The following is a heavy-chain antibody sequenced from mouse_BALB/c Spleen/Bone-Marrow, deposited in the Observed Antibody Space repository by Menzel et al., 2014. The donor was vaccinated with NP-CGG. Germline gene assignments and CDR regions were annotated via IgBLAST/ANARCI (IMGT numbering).Heavy chain of an antibody. CDR2: INPNYDTT. CDR3: ARKVRRYFDV. J-gene: IGHJ1*01. V-gene: IGHV1-18*01. Sequence: VQLKESGAELVKPGASVKISCKASGYIFTGYNMDWVKQSHGTSLEWIGDINPNYDTTNYNQKSKGKATLTVDKSSSTAYMELRSLTSEDTAVYYCARKVRRYFDVWGAGTTVTVSS. CDR1: GYIFTGYN. D-gene: IGHD2-14*01.